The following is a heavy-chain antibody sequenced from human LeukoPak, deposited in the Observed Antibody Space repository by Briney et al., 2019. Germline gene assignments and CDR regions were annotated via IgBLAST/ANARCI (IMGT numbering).Heavy chain of an antibody. CDR3: ARLAPGDTDY. CDR2: THYSGST. V-gene: IGHV4-39*01. J-gene: IGHJ4*02. CDR1: GGSVSSSSYY. D-gene: IGHD3-10*01. Sequence: SETLSLTCTVSGGSVSSSSYYWGWIRQPPGKGLEWIGSTHYSGSTYYNPSLKSRVTISVDTSKNQFSLKLSSVIAADTAVYYCARLAPGDTDYWGQGTLVTVSS.